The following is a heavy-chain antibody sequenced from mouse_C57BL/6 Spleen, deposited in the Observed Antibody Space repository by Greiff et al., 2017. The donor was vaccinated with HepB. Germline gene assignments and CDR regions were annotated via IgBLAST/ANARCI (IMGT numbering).Heavy chain of an antibody. V-gene: IGHV1-4*01. CDR2: INPSSGYT. CDR1: GYTFTSYT. J-gene: IGHJ4*01. Sequence: VQLQQSGAELARPGASVKMSCKASGYTFTSYTMHWVNQRPGQGLEWIGYINPSSGYTKYNQKFKDKATLTADKSSSTAYMQLSSLTSEDSAVYYCARSGNFYAMDYWGQGTSVTVSS. D-gene: IGHD2-1*01. CDR3: ARSGNFYAMDY.